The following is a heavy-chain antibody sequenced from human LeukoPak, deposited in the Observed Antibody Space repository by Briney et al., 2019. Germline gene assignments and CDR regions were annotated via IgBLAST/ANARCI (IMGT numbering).Heavy chain of an antibody. CDR2: IYPEDGET. Sequence: ASVKVSCKVSGYTLTELSMYWVGQAPGKGVEGMGGIYPEDGETIYAQKFQGRVTMTEDTSTDTAYMELSSLRSEDTAVYYCATISGSYYLYFDYWGQGTLVTVSS. V-gene: IGHV1-24*01. J-gene: IGHJ4*02. CDR1: GYTLTELS. D-gene: IGHD1-26*01. CDR3: ATISGSYYLYFDY.